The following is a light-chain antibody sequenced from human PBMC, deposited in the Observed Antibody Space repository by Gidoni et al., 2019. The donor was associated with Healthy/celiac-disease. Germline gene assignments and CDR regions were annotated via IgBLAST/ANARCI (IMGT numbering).Light chain of an antibody. CDR1: SSNIGSNY. Sequence: QSVLTQPPSASGTPRPRVTISCSGSSSNIGSNYVYWYQQPPGTAPKLLIYGNNQRPSGVPDRFSGSKSGTSASLAISGLRSEDEADYYCAAWDDSLSARYVFGTGTKVTVL. V-gene: IGLV1-47*01. J-gene: IGLJ1*01. CDR2: GNN. CDR3: AAWDDSLSARYV.